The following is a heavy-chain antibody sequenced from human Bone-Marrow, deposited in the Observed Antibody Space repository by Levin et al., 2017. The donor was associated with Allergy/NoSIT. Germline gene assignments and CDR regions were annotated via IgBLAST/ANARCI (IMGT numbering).Heavy chain of an antibody. CDR1: GFTFRSYG. CDR3: ARVFTSYYFDY. V-gene: IGHV3-30*03. CDR2: ISYDGSEK. J-gene: IGHJ4*02. Sequence: AGGSLRLSCAASGFTFRSYGMHWVRQAPGNGLEWVALISYDGSEKHYAESVKGRFTISRDSSKNTVYLQMNSLRTEDTAVYYCARVFTSYYFDYWGQGTLVTVSS.